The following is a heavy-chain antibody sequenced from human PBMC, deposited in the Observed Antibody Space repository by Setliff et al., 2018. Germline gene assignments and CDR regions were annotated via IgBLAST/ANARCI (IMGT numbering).Heavy chain of an antibody. CDR2: ISGSGVST. CDR3: AKDRNGYSSGWTLFDY. V-gene: IGHV3-23*01. J-gene: IGHJ4*02. D-gene: IGHD6-19*01. CDR1: GFTFSSYS. Sequence: GGSLRLSCAASGFTFSSYSMNWVRQAPGKGLEWVSAISGSGVSTYYADSVKGRFTISRDNSKNTLYLQMNSLRAEDTAVYYCAKDRNGYSSGWTLFDYWGQGTLVTVSS.